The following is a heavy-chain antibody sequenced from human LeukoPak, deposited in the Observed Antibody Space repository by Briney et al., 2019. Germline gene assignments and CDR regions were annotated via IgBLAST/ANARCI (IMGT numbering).Heavy chain of an antibody. V-gene: IGHV3-33*06. CDR2: IWYDGSNK. CDR3: AKGGDYGGNSYFDY. J-gene: IGHJ4*02. Sequence: GGSLRLSCAASGFTFSSYGMHWVRQAPGKGLEWVAVIWYDGSNKYYADSVKGRFTISRDNSKNTLYLQMNSLRAEDTAVYYCAKGGDYGGNSYFDYWGQGTLVTVSS. CDR1: GFTFSSYG. D-gene: IGHD4-23*01.